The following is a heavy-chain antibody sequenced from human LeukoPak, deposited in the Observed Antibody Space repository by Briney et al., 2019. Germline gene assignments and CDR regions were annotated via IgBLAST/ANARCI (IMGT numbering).Heavy chain of an antibody. Sequence: GGSLRLSCAASGFTFSTYSLHWVRQAPGKGLEWVSAICHNGRYKYYADSVKGRFTISRDNAKDLVCLQMDSLRAEDTAIYYCARELDARISCYPHWGQGTLVTVSS. CDR3: ARELDARISCYPH. CDR2: ICHNGRYK. V-gene: IGHV3-21*01. D-gene: IGHD2-2*01. J-gene: IGHJ4*02. CDR1: GFTFSTYS.